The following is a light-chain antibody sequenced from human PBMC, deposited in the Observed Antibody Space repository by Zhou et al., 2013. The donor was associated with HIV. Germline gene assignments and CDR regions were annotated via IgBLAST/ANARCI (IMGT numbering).Light chain of an antibody. CDR3: QQLNSYLLT. Sequence: DIQMTQSPSSLSASVGDRVTITCRASQSISSYLNWYQQKPGKAPKLLLSAASRVQYGVASRFSGSGSGTDYTLTISRLQAEDFATYYCQQLNSYLLTFGGGTKVEIK. CDR2: AAS. V-gene: IGKV1-39*01. CDR1: QSISSY. J-gene: IGKJ4*01.